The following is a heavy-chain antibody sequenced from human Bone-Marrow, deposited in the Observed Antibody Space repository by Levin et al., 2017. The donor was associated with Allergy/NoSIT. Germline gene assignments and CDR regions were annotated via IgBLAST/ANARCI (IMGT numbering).Heavy chain of an antibody. D-gene: IGHD3-10*01. CDR3: ARAMGITMVREYWFDP. CDR2: IYGSGTT. V-gene: IGHV4-30-4*08. CDR1: GGSISSGDYY. Sequence: LRLSCTVSGGSISSGDYYWSWIRQPPGTGLEWIGYIYGSGTTYYNPSLKSRITISLATSKNQFSLVLTSVTAADTAVYYCARAMGITMVREYWFDPWGQGTLVTVSS. J-gene: IGHJ5*02.